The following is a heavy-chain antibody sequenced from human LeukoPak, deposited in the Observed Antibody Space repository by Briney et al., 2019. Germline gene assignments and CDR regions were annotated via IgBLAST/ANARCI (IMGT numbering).Heavy chain of an antibody. CDR1: GFTFSSYA. V-gene: IGHV3-49*04. D-gene: IGHD3-10*01. CDR3: TRDLLAGDYYGSGNLGY. CDR2: IRTKAYGGTT. Sequence: PGESLRLSCAASGFTFSSYAMSWVRQAPGKGLEWVGFIRTKAYGGTTENAASVKGRFTISRDDSKSIGYLQMNSLKTEDTAVYYCTRDLLAGDYYGSGNLGYWGQGTLVTVSS. J-gene: IGHJ4*02.